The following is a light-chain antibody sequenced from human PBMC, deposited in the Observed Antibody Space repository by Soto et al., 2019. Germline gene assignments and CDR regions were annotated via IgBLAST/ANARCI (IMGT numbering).Light chain of an antibody. J-gene: IGKJ1*01. CDR3: QQSRT. CDR2: GAS. CDR1: QSISDA. V-gene: IGKV3-15*01. Sequence: ETVLTQSPATLSVSPGGSATLSCRASQSISDALAWYQQKPGKAPRLLIHGASTRATGFPARFSGSGSGTDFTLTISSLQSEDFATYYCQQSRTFGQGTKVDIK.